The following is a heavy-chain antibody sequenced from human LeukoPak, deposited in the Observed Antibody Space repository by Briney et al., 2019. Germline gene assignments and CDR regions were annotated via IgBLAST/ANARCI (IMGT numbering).Heavy chain of an antibody. J-gene: IGHJ4*02. CDR2: INPDGSQT. V-gene: IGHV3-74*01. D-gene: IGHD5-12*01. CDR3: AKVRVGTSDCFDY. CDR1: GFTFNTYW. Sequence: PGGSLRLSCAASGFTFNTYWMHWVRQAPGKGLVWVSHINPDGSQTNYADSVTGRFTISRDNSKNTLYLQMNSLRAEDSALYYCAKVRVGTSDCFDYWGQGTLVTVSS.